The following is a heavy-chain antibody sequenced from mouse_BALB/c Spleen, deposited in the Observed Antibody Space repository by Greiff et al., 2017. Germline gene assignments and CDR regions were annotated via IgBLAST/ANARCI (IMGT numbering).Heavy chain of an antibody. CDR2: ISYSGST. J-gene: IGHJ4*01. D-gene: IGHD2-3*01. Sequence: VQLKESGPGLVKPSQSLSLTCTVTGYSITSDYAWNWIRQFPGNKLEWMGYISYSGSTSYNPSLKSRISITRDTSKNQFFLLLNSVTTEDTATYYCARRGDGYYFYAMDYWGQGTSVTVSS. V-gene: IGHV3-2*02. CDR3: ARRGDGYYFYAMDY. CDR1: GYSITSDYA.